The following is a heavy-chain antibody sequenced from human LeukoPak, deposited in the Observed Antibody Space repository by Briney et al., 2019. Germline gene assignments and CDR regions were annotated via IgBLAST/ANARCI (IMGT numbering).Heavy chain of an antibody. Sequence: PGGSLRLSCAASGFTFSNYWISWVRQAPGKGLEWVANIKQDGSEKYYVDSVKGRFTISRDNAKNSLYLQMSSLRAKDTAVYYCARGVSKNPWGQGTLVTVSS. V-gene: IGHV3-7*01. CDR2: IKQDGSEK. J-gene: IGHJ5*02. CDR1: GFTFSNYW. CDR3: ARGVSKNP.